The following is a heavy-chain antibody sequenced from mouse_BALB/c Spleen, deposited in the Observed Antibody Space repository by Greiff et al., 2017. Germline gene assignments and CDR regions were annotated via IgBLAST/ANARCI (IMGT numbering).Heavy chain of an antibody. V-gene: IGHV5-6-3*01. Sequence: EVKLVESGGGLVQPGGSLKLSCAASGFTFSSYGMSWVRQTPDKRLELVATINSNGGSTYYPDSVKGRFTISRDNAKNTLYLQMSSLKSEDTAMYYCARHGTTVVAFYWYFDVWGAGTTVTVSS. D-gene: IGHD1-1*01. CDR1: GFTFSSYG. CDR2: INSNGGST. CDR3: ARHGTTVVAFYWYFDV. J-gene: IGHJ1*01.